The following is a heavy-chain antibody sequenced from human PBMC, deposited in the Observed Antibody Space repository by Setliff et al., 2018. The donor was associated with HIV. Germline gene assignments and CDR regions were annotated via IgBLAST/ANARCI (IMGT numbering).Heavy chain of an antibody. CDR1: GGSISSSSYY. Sequence: SETLSLTCTVSGGSISSSSYYWGWVRQPPGKGLEWIGSMYYSGSTYYTPSLKSRITISRDTSKNQSSLRMRSVTDADTAVYYCARVFVDTAVLRVLEYYFDSWGRGTLVTVSS. J-gene: IGHJ4*02. V-gene: IGHV4-39*07. CDR2: MYYSGST. D-gene: IGHD5-18*01. CDR3: ARVFVDTAVLRVLEYYFDS.